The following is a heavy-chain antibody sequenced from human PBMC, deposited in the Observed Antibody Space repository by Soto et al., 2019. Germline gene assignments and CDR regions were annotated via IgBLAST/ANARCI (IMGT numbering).Heavy chain of an antibody. CDR1: GFIVSNNY. CDR3: ARDLIAVSGTGDWGAFDI. V-gene: IGHV3-53*01. J-gene: IGHJ3*02. CDR2: IYSGGIT. Sequence: SLRLSCVASGFIVSNNYMSRVRQAPGKGLEWVSVIYSGGITHYADSVKGRFTISRDNSKNTLYLQMSSLTAEDTAVYYCARDLIAVSGTGDWGAFDIWGQGTMVTVSS. D-gene: IGHD6-19*01.